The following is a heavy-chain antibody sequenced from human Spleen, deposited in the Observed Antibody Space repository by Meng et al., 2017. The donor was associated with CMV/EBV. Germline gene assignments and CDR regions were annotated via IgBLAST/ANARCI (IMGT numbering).Heavy chain of an antibody. CDR1: GGSFDKYV. CDR2: IIPSRGIT. J-gene: IGHJ3*02. CDR3: GNILGNCNRANCLDDAFEN. V-gene: IGHV1-69*10. D-gene: IGHD2/OR15-2a*01. Sequence: SVKVSCKASGGSFDKYVISWVRQAPGQGPEWMGGIIPSRGITDFAQKFQGRVTITADKSTSTVDMELSSLRSEDTAVYYCGNILGNCNRANCLDDAFENWGQGTMVTVSS.